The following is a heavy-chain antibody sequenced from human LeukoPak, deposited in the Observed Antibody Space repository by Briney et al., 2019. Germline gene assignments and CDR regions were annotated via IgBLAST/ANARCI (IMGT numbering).Heavy chain of an antibody. CDR2: INPNSGGT. D-gene: IGHD6-19*01. J-gene: IGHJ3*02. V-gene: IGHV1-2*02. CDR3: ARVQWLEDAFDI. Sequence: ASVKVSCKASGYTFTGYYMHWVRQAPGQGLEWMGWINPNSGGTNYAQKFQGRVTMTRDTSISTAYMELSRLRSDDTAVYYCARVQWLEDAFDIWGQGTMVTVSS. CDR1: GYTFTGYY.